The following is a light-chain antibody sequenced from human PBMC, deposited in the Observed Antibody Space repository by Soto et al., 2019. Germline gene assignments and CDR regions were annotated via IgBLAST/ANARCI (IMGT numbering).Light chain of an antibody. CDR2: EVS. CDR3: SSFASSSTLVV. Sequence: QSVLTQPASVSGSPGQSITISCTGTSRDVGGYNYVAWYQQHPDRAPKVMIYEVSNRPSGVSNRFSGSKSGNTASLTISGLQAEDEADYYCSSFASSSTLVVFGTGTKFTVL. CDR1: SRDVGGYNY. V-gene: IGLV2-14*01. J-gene: IGLJ1*01.